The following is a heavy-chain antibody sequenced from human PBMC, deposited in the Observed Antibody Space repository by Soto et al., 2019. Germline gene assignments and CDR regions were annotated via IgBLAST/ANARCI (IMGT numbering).Heavy chain of an antibody. D-gene: IGHD1-7*01. J-gene: IGHJ5*01. CDR2: ISSSGSFM. CDR3: ARDPPTGTTLDWFDS. CDR1: GFSFSSDS. V-gene: IGHV3-21*01. Sequence: PGGSLRLSCAASGFSFSSDSMGWVRQAPGKGLEWVSSISSSGSFMNYADSVKGRFTISRDNAKNSVYLHMTSLKDDDTAVYYCARDPPTGTTLDWFDSWGQGTLVTVSS.